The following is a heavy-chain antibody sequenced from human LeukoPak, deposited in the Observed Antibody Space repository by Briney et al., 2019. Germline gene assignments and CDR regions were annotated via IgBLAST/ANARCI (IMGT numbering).Heavy chain of an antibody. CDR3: ASAPYYYDSSGYLYYYYGMDV. CDR1: GGTFSSYA. CDR2: IIPIFGTA. D-gene: IGHD3-22*01. Sequence: ASVKVYCKASGGTFSSYAISWVRQAPGQGLEGMGGIIPIFGTANYAQKFQGRVTITADESTSTAYMELSSLRSEDTAVYYCASAPYYYDSSGYLYYYYGMDVWGQGTTVTVSS. J-gene: IGHJ6*02. V-gene: IGHV1-69*13.